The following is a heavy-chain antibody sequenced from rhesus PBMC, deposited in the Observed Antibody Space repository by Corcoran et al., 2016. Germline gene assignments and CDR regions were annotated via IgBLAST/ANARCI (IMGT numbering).Heavy chain of an antibody. CDR1: GYSISSGYY. Sequence: QVQLQESGSGLVKPSETLSLTCAVSGYSISSGYYCGWIRQPPGKGLEWIGYIGGSSGSTYYNPSLKSRVTSSKDTSKNQFSLKLSSVTAADTAVYYCARQSSSCTGSGCYAGHWGQGVLVTVSS. CDR3: ARQSSSCTGSGCYAGH. CDR2: IGGSSGST. V-gene: IGHV4-99*01. D-gene: IGHD2-21*01. J-gene: IGHJ4*01.